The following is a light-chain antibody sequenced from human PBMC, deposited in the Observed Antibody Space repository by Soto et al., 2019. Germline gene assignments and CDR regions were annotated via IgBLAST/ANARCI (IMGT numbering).Light chain of an antibody. CDR2: LGS. V-gene: IGKV2-28*01. Sequence: EIVMTQSPLSLPVTPGEPSSISCRSSQILLHSNGNNYLDWYLQKPGQSPQFLIYLGSNRASGVPDRFSGSGSGTDFTLKISRVEAEDVGVYYCMQALQTPVFGQGTRLAIK. CDR1: QILLHSNGNNY. J-gene: IGKJ5*01. CDR3: MQALQTPV.